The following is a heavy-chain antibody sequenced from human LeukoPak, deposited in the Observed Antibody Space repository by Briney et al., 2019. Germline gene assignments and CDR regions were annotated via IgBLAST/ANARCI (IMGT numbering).Heavy chain of an antibody. J-gene: IGHJ3*02. Sequence: PGGSLRLSCAASGFTFSSYAMSWVRQAPGKGLEWVSAISGSGGSTYYADSVKGRFTISRDNSKNTLYLQMNSLRAEDTAVYYCAKNPTDYYDSSGYDAFDIWGQGTLATVSS. V-gene: IGHV3-23*01. D-gene: IGHD3-22*01. CDR2: ISGSGGST. CDR3: AKNPTDYYDSSGYDAFDI. CDR1: GFTFSSYA.